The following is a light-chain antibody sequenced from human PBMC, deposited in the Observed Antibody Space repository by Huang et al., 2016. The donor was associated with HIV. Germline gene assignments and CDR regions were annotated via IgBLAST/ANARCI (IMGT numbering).Light chain of an antibody. CDR1: QGISTS. Sequence: IQLTQSPSSLSASIGDRVTITCRASQGISTSLACYQQKPGKAPNLLIFDASSLRSGVPSRFSGSRSGTVFTLSISSLQPEDFATYFCQQLRSYPLTFGGGTKVEIK. CDR2: DAS. J-gene: IGKJ4*01. V-gene: IGKV1-9*01. CDR3: QQLRSYPLT.